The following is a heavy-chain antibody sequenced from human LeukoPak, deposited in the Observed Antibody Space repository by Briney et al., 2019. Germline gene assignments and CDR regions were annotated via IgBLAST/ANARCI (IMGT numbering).Heavy chain of an antibody. V-gene: IGHV4-30-2*01. Sequence: PSETLSLTCAVSGGSISSGGYSWSWIRQPPGKGLEWIGYIYHSGSTYYNPSLKSRVTISVDRSKNQFSLKLSSVTAADTAVYYCARVAPGYSISGWFDPWGQGTLVTVSS. CDR3: ARVAPGYSISGWFDP. CDR2: IYHSGST. J-gene: IGHJ5*02. CDR1: GGSISSGGYS. D-gene: IGHD6-13*01.